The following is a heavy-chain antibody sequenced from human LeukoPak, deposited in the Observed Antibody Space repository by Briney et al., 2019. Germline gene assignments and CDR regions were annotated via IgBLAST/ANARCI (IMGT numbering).Heavy chain of an antibody. V-gene: IGHV1-69*06. J-gene: IGHJ4*02. Sequence: SVKVSCKASGGTFSSYAISWVRQAPGQGLEWMGGIIPIFGTANYAQKFQGRVTITADKSTSTAYMELSSLRSEDTAVYYCARQGGTGYYDILTGYYLRYYFDYWGQGTLVTVSS. D-gene: IGHD3-9*01. CDR1: GGTFSSYA. CDR3: ARQGGTGYYDILTGYYLRYYFDY. CDR2: IIPIFGTA.